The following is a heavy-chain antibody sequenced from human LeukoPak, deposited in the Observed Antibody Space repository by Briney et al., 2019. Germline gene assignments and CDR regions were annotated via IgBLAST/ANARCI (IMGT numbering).Heavy chain of an antibody. D-gene: IGHD3-9*01. CDR2: MSYEGTNK. CDR1: GFTFSSYA. Sequence: GGSLRLSCAASGFTFSSYAMHWVRQAPGKGLEWVAVMSYEGTNKYYADSVKGRFTISRDNSKSTLYLQMNSLRAEDTAVYYCAKDVERLDYFDYCGQGTLVTVSS. J-gene: IGHJ4*02. CDR3: AKDVERLDYFDY. V-gene: IGHV3-30*04.